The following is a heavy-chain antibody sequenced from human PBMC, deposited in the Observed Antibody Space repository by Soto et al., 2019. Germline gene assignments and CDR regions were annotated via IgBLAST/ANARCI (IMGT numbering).Heavy chain of an antibody. CDR3: ARVPDYYGSGSYYNEDSDWFDP. Sequence: QVQLVQSGAEVKKPGASVKVSCKASGYTFTSYGISCVRQAPGQGLEWMGWISAYNGNTNYAQKLQGRVTMPTDTSTRTAYMELRSLRSDDTAVYYCARVPDYYGSGSYYNEDSDWFDPWGQGTLVTVSS. V-gene: IGHV1-18*01. CDR2: ISAYNGNT. CDR1: GYTFTSYG. J-gene: IGHJ5*02. D-gene: IGHD3-10*01.